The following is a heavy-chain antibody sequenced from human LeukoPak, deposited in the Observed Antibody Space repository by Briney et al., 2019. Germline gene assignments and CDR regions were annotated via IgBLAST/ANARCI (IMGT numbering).Heavy chain of an antibody. CDR3: ARGTPYDSSGYYY. CDR1: GYTFTAYY. D-gene: IGHD3-22*01. CDR2: INPNSGGT. Sequence: ASVKVSCKASGYTFTAYYMHWVRQAPGQGLEWMGWINPNSGGTNYAQKFQGRVTMTRDTSISTAYMELSRLRSDDTAVYYCARGTPYDSSGYYYWGQGTLVTVSS. J-gene: IGHJ4*02. V-gene: IGHV1-2*02.